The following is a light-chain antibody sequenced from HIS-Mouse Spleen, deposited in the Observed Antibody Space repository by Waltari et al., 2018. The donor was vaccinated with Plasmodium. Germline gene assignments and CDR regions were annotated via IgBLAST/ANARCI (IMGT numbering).Light chain of an antibody. CDR1: QDISNY. CDR2: DAS. V-gene: IGKV1-33*01. Sequence: DIQMTQSPSSLSASVGDRVTITCQASQDISNYLNWYQQKPGKAPKLLIYDASNLETGVPSRFIGSGSGTDFTVTISSLQPEDIATYYCQQYDNLPPLFTFGPGTKVDIK. CDR3: QQYDNLPPLFT. J-gene: IGKJ3*01.